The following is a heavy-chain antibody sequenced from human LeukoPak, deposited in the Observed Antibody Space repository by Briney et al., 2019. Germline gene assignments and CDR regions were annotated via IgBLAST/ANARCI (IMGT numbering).Heavy chain of an antibody. D-gene: IGHD3-16*01. V-gene: IGHV1-69*13. J-gene: IGHJ4*02. CDR1: GGTFSSYA. Sequence: ASVKVSCKASGGTFSSYAISWVRQAPGQGLEWMGGIIPIFGTANYAQKFQGRVTITADESTSTAYMELSSLRSEDTAVYYCATNSRRYDYVWGSADWGQGTLVTVSS. CDR2: IIPIFGTA. CDR3: ATNSRRYDYVWGSAD.